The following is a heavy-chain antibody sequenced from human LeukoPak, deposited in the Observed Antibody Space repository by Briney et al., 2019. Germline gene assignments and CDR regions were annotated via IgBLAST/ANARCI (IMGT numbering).Heavy chain of an antibody. D-gene: IGHD6-13*01. CDR3: AKNRRSPEYYFYY. Sequence: AGGSLRLSCAASGFTFSSYAMSWVRQAPGKGLEWVSAISGSGGATYYADSVKGRFTISRDNSKNTLYLQMNSLRAEDTAVYYCAKNRRSPEYYFYYWGQGTLVTVSS. V-gene: IGHV3-23*01. CDR2: ISGSGGAT. CDR1: GFTFSSYA. J-gene: IGHJ4*02.